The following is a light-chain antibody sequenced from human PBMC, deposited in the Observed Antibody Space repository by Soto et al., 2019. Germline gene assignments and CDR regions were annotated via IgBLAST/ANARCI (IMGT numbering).Light chain of an antibody. CDR3: QQRNVGPPIT. CDR1: QSIRTS. Sequence: EVVVTQYPSTLSVSPGERATLSCTSSQSIRTSLAWYQQKPGQAPRLVIFDASNRANGVPARFGGSGSGTDFTLTINSLEPEDFAVYYCQQRNVGPPITFGQGTRLEI. CDR2: DAS. J-gene: IGKJ5*01. V-gene: IGKV3-11*01.